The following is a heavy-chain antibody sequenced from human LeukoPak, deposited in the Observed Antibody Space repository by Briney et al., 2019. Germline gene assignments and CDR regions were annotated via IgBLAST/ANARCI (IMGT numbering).Heavy chain of an antibody. V-gene: IGHV4-38-2*02. CDR2: ISHSGST. Sequence: PSETLSLTCSVSGYSFSSAYYWGWIRQSPGKGLEWIGSISHSGSTYYNPSFRSRVTISVDTSKNQFSLRLTSVTAADTAVYYCARDGHYVAVWFDPWGQGTLVTVSS. J-gene: IGHJ5*02. CDR1: GYSFSSAYY. CDR3: ARDGHYVAVWFDP. D-gene: IGHD4-17*01.